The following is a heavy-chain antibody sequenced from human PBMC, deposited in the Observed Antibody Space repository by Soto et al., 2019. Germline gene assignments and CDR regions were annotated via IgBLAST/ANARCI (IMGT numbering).Heavy chain of an antibody. Sequence: ASVKVSCKASGYTFTDYYIHWVRQAPGQGLEWMGWVNPNSGGTNYAQKFQGWVTMTRDTSISTVYMELSSLKSDDMAVYYCAREGAATANYGMDVWGQGATVTVSS. CDR2: VNPNSGGT. V-gene: IGHV1-2*04. CDR3: AREGAATANYGMDV. CDR1: GYTFTDYY. J-gene: IGHJ6*02. D-gene: IGHD2-15*01.